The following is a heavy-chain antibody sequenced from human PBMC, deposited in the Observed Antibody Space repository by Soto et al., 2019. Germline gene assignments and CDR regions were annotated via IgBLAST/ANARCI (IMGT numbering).Heavy chain of an antibody. Sequence: QLVESGGGSVQPGGSLRLSCAAAGLRFRGFSMAWVRQAPGKGLEWVAYIGVGSSPIYYADSVQGRFTVSRDDARNSLSLQMDGLRDEDTAIYYCSGSQDGFGWGQGTLVTVS. V-gene: IGHV3-48*02. J-gene: IGHJ4*02. D-gene: IGHD3-10*01. CDR3: SGSQDGFG. CDR1: GLRFRGFS. CDR2: IGVGSSPI.